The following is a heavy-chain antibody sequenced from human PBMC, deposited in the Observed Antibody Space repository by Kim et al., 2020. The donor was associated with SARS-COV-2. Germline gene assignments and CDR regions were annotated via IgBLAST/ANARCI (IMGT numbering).Heavy chain of an antibody. V-gene: IGHV3-9*01. Sequence: GGSLRLSCAASGFTFGDYAMHWVRQAPGKGLEWVSGISWNSGSIGYADSVKGRFTISRDNAKNSLYLQMNSLRAEDTALYYCAKGPITIFGDVLYGYYGMDVWGQGTTVTVSS. CDR1: GFTFGDYA. CDR3: AKGPITIFGDVLYGYYGMDV. D-gene: IGHD3-3*01. J-gene: IGHJ6*02. CDR2: ISWNSGSI.